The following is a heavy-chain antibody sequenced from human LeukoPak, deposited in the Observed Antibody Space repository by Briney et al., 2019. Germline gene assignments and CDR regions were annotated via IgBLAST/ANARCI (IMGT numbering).Heavy chain of an antibody. D-gene: IGHD6-6*01. CDR1: GGSISSGGYS. Sequence: PSETLSLTCAVSGGSISSGGYSWSWIRQPPGKGLEWIGYIYHSGSTYYNPSLKSRVTISVDRSKNQFSLKLSSVTAADTAVYYCARGSSIAAGDYYYMDVWGKGTTVTVSS. J-gene: IGHJ6*03. CDR3: ARGSSIAAGDYYYMDV. CDR2: IYHSGST. V-gene: IGHV4-30-2*01.